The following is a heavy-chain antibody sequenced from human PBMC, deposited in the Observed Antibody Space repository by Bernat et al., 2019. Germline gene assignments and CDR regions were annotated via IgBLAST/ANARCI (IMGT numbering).Heavy chain of an antibody. CDR3: TGGAYYSNYEAWFAY. CDR1: GYTFTDYE. J-gene: IGHJ4*03. D-gene: IGHD4-11*01. Sequence: QVQLQQSGAELVRPGASVTLSCKASGYTFTDYEMHWVKQTPVHGLEWIGAIDPETGGTAYNQKFKGKAILTADKSSSTAYMELRSLTSEDSAVYYCTGGAYYSNYEAWFAYWGQGTLVTVS. CDR2: IDPETGGT. V-gene: IGHV1-24*01.